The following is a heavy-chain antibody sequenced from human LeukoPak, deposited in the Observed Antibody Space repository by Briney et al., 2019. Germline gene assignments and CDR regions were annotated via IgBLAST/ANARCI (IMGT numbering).Heavy chain of an antibody. V-gene: IGHV4-39*07. D-gene: IGHD3-9*01. CDR2: IYYSGST. Sequence: PSETLSLTCTVSGGSISSSSYYWGWIRQPPGKGLEWIGSIYYSGSTYYNPSLKSRVTISVDTSKNQFSLKLSSVTAADTAVYYCARTYYDILTGYSIFDYWGQGTLATVSS. CDR1: GGSISSSSYY. J-gene: IGHJ4*02. CDR3: ARTYYDILTGYSIFDY.